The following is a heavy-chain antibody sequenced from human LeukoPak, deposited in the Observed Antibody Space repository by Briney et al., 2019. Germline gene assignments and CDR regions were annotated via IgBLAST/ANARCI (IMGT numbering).Heavy chain of an antibody. CDR2: IICSGTS. CDR3: ARLSSCGYRNAFDI. Sequence: SETLSLTCAVSGASIGTGYFYWVWIPQPPGRELEYIGSIICSGTSYHNPSIRSRVTISIDTSKNHFSLKVASVTAGDAAIYHCARLSSCGYRNAFDIWGQGTMVTVSS. J-gene: IGHJ3*02. CDR1: GASIGTGYFY. D-gene: IGHD6-25*01. V-gene: IGHV4-39*02.